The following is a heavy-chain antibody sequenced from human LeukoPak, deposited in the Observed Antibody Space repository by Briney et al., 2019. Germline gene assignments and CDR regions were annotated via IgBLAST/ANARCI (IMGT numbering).Heavy chain of an antibody. CDR2: IYNGGII. CDR1: GDSISRHY. V-gene: IGHV4-4*07. J-gene: IGHJ5*02. D-gene: IGHD3-10*01. Sequence: SETLSLTCTVSGDSISRHYWSWIRQPAGKGLEWIGRIYNGGIITYNPSLKSRVTMSIDTSNNQFSLRLRFVTAADTAAYYCARDSGTTGEVKFDPWGQGTLVTVSS. CDR3: ARDSGTTGEVKFDP.